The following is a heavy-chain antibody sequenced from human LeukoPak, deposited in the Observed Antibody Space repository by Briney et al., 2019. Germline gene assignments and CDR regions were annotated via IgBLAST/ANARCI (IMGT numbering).Heavy chain of an antibody. V-gene: IGHV4-59*01. Sequence: SETLSLTCTVSGGSISSYYWSWIRQPPGKGLEWIGYTYYSGSTNYNPSLKSRVTISVDTSKNQFSLKLSSVTAADTAVYYCARSKGVGAPFDYWGQGTLVTVSS. D-gene: IGHD1-26*01. CDR1: GGSISSYY. J-gene: IGHJ4*02. CDR3: ARSKGVGAPFDY. CDR2: TYYSGST.